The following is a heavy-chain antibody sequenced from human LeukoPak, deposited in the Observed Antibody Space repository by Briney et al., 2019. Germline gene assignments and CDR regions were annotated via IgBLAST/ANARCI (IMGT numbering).Heavy chain of an antibody. Sequence: QPGGSLRLSCVASGFTFSDYSMNWVRQAPGKGLEWVSYISRTTSIIYYTDSVKGRFTISRDNAKNTLYLQMNSLRAEDTAVYYCAKGVSTFGGVIRAWGQGTLVTVSS. CDR1: GFTFSDYS. CDR3: AKGVSTFGGVIRA. J-gene: IGHJ4*02. D-gene: IGHD3-16*02. CDR2: ISRTTSII. V-gene: IGHV3-48*01.